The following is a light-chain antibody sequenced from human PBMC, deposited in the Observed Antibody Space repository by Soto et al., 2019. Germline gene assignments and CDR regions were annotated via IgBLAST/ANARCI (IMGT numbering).Light chain of an antibody. Sequence: QSALTQPPSASGSPGQSVTISCTGTSSDVGGYNYVYWYQQHPGKAPKLMIYAVTKRPSGVPDRFSGSKSGNTASLTVSGLQAEDEADYYCSSYADSNSYVFGTGTKLTVL. V-gene: IGLV2-8*01. J-gene: IGLJ1*01. CDR2: AVT. CDR1: SSDVGGYNY. CDR3: SSYADSNSYV.